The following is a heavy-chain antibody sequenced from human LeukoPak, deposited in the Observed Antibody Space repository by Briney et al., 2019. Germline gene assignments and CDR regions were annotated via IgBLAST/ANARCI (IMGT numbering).Heavy chain of an antibody. V-gene: IGHV4-4*07. CDR3: ARVSAVAGLGDYYYYPMDV. CDR2: MYTSGRS. Sequence: SETLSLTCTVSGASISRYYWSWIRQAAGKGLEWIGRMYTSGRSNYNPSLKSRVTMSGDTSKNQFSLKLSSVTAADTAVYYCARVSAVAGLGDYYYYPMDVWGKGTTVTVSS. D-gene: IGHD6-19*01. CDR1: GASISRYY. J-gene: IGHJ6*03.